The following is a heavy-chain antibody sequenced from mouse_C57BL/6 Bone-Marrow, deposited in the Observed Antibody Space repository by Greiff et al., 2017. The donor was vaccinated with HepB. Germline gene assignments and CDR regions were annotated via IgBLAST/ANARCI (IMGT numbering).Heavy chain of an antibody. CDR3: GTGRGFAY. V-gene: IGHV1-4*01. J-gene: IGHJ3*01. CDR2: INPSSGYT. CDR1: GYTFTSYT. Sequence: QVQLKQSGAELARPGASVKMSCKASGYTFTSYTMHWVKQRPGQGLEWIGYINPSSGYTKYNQKFKDKATLTADKSSSTAYMQLSSLTSEDSAVYYCGTGRGFAYWGQGTLVTVSA.